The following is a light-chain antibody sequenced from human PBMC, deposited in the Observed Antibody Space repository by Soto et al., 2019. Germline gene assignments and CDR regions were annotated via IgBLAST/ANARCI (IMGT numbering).Light chain of an antibody. Sequence: QSVLTQPPSVSAAPGQKVTISCSGSSSNIGNNYVSWYQQPPGTAPKLLIRDNDKRPSGIPDRFSASKSGTSATLGITGLQTGDEADYYCGTWDSSLSAVVFGGGTKLTVL. J-gene: IGLJ2*01. CDR2: DND. CDR3: GTWDSSLSAVV. V-gene: IGLV1-51*01. CDR1: SSNIGNNY.